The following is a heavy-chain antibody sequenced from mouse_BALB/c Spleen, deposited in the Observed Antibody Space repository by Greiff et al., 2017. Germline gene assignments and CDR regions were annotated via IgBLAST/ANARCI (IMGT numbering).Heavy chain of an antibody. D-gene: IGHD2-2*01. V-gene: IGHV14-1*02. J-gene: IGHJ3*01. CDR1: GFNIKDYY. CDR2: IDPENGNT. Sequence: EVKLVESGAELVRPGALVKLSCKASGFNIKDYYMHWVKQRPEQGLEWIGWIDPENGNTIYDPKFQGKASITADTSSNTAYLQLSSLTSEDTAVYYCAREGGYAPWFAYWGQGTLVTVSA. CDR3: AREGGYAPWFAY.